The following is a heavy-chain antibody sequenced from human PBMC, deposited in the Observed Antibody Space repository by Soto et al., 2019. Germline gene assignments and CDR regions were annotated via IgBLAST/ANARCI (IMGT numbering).Heavy chain of an antibody. D-gene: IGHD5-12*01. CDR1: GLTFSRYA. J-gene: IGHJ6*03. CDR3: AKGGGYDFQYSYYYMDV. V-gene: IGHV3-23*01. Sequence: EVQLLESGGGLVQPGGSLRLPCAASGLTFSRYAMTWVRQAPGKGLEWVSAISGSGVSTYYADSVKGRFTISRDNSKNMLYQQMNSLRAEDTAVYYCAKGGGYDFQYSYYYMDVWGKGTTVTVSS. CDR2: ISGSGVST.